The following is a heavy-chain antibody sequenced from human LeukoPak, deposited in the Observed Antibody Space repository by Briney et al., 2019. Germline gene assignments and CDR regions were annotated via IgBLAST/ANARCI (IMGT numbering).Heavy chain of an antibody. CDR1: GFTFSQYG. J-gene: IGHJ5*02. Sequence: GGSLRLSCVASGFTFSQYGMHWVRQAPGKGLGWVAAIQHDGSLKYYADSVEGRFTISRDDSKNTLNLQMNSLNAEDTGVFYCARDRNYGELDTWGQGTLVTVSS. CDR3: ARDRNYGELDT. D-gene: IGHD3-10*01. CDR2: IQHDGSLK. V-gene: IGHV3-33*01.